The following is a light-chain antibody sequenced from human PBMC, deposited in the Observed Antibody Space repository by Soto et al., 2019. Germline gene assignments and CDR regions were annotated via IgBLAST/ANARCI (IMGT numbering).Light chain of an antibody. J-gene: IGKJ1*01. Sequence: EIVMTQSPAVVSVSPGAGATLSCRASQNIRNALAWYQQKPGQAPRLLMYDSSNRANGVPARFSASGSGTEFTLTITSLQSEDYAVYYCQQFNDWPRTFGQGTKVEIK. CDR3: QQFNDWPRT. V-gene: IGKV3-15*01. CDR2: DSS. CDR1: QNIRNA.